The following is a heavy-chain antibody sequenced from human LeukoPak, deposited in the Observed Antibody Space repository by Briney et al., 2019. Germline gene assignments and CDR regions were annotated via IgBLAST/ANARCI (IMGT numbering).Heavy chain of an antibody. CDR2: ISGSGGST. J-gene: IGHJ4*02. Sequence: GGSLRLSCAASGFTFSSYAMSWVRQAPGKGLEWASAISGSGGSTYYADSVKGRFTISRDNSKNTLYLQMNSLRAEDTAVYYCAKTTTGYSSGRFPGWPVDYWGQGTLVTVSS. CDR1: GFTFSSYA. V-gene: IGHV3-23*01. D-gene: IGHD6-19*01. CDR3: AKTTTGYSSGRFPGWPVDY.